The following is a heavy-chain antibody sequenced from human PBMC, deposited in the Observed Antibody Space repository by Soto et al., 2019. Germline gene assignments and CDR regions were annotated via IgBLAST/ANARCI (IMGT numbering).Heavy chain of an antibody. CDR2: IIPISGTA. Sequence: SVKVSCKASGGTFSSYAISWVRQAPGQGLEWMGGIIPISGTANYAQKFQGRVTITADESTSTAYMEMSSLRSEDTAVYYCARDFSNSGSYYYNWFDPWGQGTLVTVYS. CDR3: ARDFSNSGSYYYNWFDP. CDR1: GGTFSSYA. D-gene: IGHD1-26*01. V-gene: IGHV1-69*13. J-gene: IGHJ5*02.